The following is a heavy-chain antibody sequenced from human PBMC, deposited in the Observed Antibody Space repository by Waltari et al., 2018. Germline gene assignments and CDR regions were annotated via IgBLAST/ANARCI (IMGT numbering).Heavy chain of an antibody. V-gene: IGHV3-74*01. D-gene: IGHD2-21*02. J-gene: IGHJ4*02. Sequence: EVQLVESGGGLVQHGGSLRLSCPAPGFTFSSHWLHWVRQAPGKGLAWVSRINSDGISTTYADSVSYADSVKGRFTISRDNAKNTLYLQMDSLRAEDTAVYFCARDPGVTAIHFDYWGQGTLVTVSS. CDR3: ARDPGVTAIHFDY. CDR1: GFTFSSHW. CDR2: INSDGIST.